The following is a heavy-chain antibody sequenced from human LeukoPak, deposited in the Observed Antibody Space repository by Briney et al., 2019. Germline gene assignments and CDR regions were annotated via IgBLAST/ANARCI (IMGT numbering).Heavy chain of an antibody. CDR3: AKTAKEPYYFDY. D-gene: IGHD5-18*01. Sequence: PGGSLRLSCAASGFTFSSYSMNRVRQAPGKGLEWVSSISSSSSYIYYADSVKGRFTISRDNAKNSLYLQMNSLRAEDTAVYYCAKTAKEPYYFDYWGQGTLVTVSS. CDR2: ISSSSSYI. V-gene: IGHV3-21*01. J-gene: IGHJ4*02. CDR1: GFTFSSYS.